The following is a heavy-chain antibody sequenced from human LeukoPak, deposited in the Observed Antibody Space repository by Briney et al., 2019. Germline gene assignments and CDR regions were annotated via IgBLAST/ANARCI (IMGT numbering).Heavy chain of an antibody. CDR2: IYYSGST. D-gene: IGHD6-13*01. CDR1: GGSISTHY. V-gene: IGHV4-59*11. Sequence: SETLSLTCSVSGGSISTHYWSWIRQPPGKGLEWIGYIYYSGSTNYNPSLKSRVTISVDTSKNQFSLKLSSVTAADTAVYYCAGSSWSGYFDYWGQGTLVTVSS. CDR3: AGSSWSGYFDY. J-gene: IGHJ4*02.